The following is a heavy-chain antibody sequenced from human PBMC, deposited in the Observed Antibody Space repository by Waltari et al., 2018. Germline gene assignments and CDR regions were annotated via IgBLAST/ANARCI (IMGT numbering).Heavy chain of an antibody. Sequence: EVQLVESGGGLVKPGGSLRLSCAASGFTFSSYSMNWVRQAPGKGLEWVSSISSSSSYIYYADSVKGRFTISRDNAKNSLYLQMNSLRAEDTAVYYCARERELEGYDSAFDIWGQGTMVTVSS. J-gene: IGHJ3*02. CDR3: ARERELEGYDSAFDI. V-gene: IGHV3-21*01. CDR2: ISSSSSYI. D-gene: IGHD3-22*01. CDR1: GFTFSSYS.